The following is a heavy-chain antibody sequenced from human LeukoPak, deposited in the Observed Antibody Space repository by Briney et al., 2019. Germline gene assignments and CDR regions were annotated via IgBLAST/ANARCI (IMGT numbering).Heavy chain of an antibody. CDR2: INQDDSQI. CDR3: AGGYYYSGTDYLSVFLS. J-gene: IGHJ5*02. Sequence: GRSLRLSRAASVFTFNIYCLTWVRQAPRKGREEVTNINQDDSQIYYLESVEGRFTITRDNAKNSLHLKMNSPRAEVTAIYYFAGGYYYSGTDYLSVFLSCGEGALVTVSS. V-gene: IGHV3-7*01. CDR1: VFTFNIYC. D-gene: IGHD3-10*01.